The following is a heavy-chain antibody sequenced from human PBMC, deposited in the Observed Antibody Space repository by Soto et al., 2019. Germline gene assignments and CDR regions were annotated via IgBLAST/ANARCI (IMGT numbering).Heavy chain of an antibody. CDR3: ARPLGGVVAATGWAFDI. CDR1: GGTFSSYT. Sequence: QVQLVQSGAEVKKPGSSVKVSCKASGGTFSSYTISWVRQAPGQGLEWMGRIIPILGIANYAQKFQGRVTITADKSTSTAYMELSSLRSEDTAVYYCARPLGGVVAATGWAFDISGQGTMVTVSS. D-gene: IGHD2-15*01. V-gene: IGHV1-69*02. J-gene: IGHJ3*02. CDR2: IIPILGIA.